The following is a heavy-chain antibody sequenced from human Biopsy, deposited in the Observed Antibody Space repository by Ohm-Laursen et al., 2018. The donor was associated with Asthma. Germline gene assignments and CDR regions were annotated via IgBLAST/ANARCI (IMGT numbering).Heavy chain of an antibody. V-gene: IGHV1-69*01. CDR1: GGTFNTYT. D-gene: IGHD3-16*01. Sequence: SSVKVSCKASGGTFNTYTFNWVRQAPGQGLEWMGGIIPMYGVPKVAQKFQGRVTITADESTSTAYMEMSSLRSEDTAVYYCARVDAIMISGDFYFYSGFDLWGQGTTVRVSS. CDR3: ARVDAIMISGDFYFYSGFDL. CDR2: IIPMYGVP. J-gene: IGHJ6*02.